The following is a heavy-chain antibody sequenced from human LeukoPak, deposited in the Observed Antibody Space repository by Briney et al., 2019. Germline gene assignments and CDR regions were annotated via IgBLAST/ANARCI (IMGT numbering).Heavy chain of an antibody. CDR2: INHSGTT. CDR1: GGSFSDYY. Sequence: SETLSLTCAIYGGSFSDYYWSWIRQSPRKGLEWIGEINHSGTTNYNPSLKTRVTISVDRSKNQFSLKLSSVTAADTAVYYCARDYGSGYDSLFHFDYWGQGTLVTVSS. V-gene: IGHV4-34*01. J-gene: IGHJ4*02. CDR3: ARDYGSGYDSLFHFDY. D-gene: IGHD5-12*01.